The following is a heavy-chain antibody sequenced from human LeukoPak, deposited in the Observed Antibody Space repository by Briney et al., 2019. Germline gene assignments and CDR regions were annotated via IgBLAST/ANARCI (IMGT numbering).Heavy chain of an antibody. D-gene: IGHD3-22*01. V-gene: IGHV4-34*01. CDR3: ATLGEYYDSSGYYYN. CDR2: INHSGST. Sequence: SETLSLTCAVYGGSFSGYYWSWIRQPPGKGLEWIGEINHSGSTYYNPSLKSRVTISVDSSKNQFSLKLTSVTAADTAVYYCATLGEYYDSSGYYYNWGQGTLITVSS. CDR1: GGSFSGYY. J-gene: IGHJ4*02.